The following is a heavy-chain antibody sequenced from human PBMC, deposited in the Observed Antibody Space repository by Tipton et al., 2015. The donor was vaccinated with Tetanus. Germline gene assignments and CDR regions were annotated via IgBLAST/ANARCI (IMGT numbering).Heavy chain of an antibody. CDR1: GFTFSNHW. CDR3: AKDPASRGWFDP. CDR2: ISGDGQTT. Sequence: SLRLSCAASGFTFSNHWMYWVRQTPGKGLEWVSRISGDGQTTHYADSLKGRLTISRDNVKNTVYLQMNSLRDEDTAVYYCAKDPASRGWFDPWGQGTLVSVSS. V-gene: IGHV3-74*01. J-gene: IGHJ5*02.